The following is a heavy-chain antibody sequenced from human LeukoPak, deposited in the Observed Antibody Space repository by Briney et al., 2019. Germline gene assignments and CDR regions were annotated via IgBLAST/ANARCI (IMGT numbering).Heavy chain of an antibody. J-gene: IGHJ3*02. CDR2: ISWNSGSI. V-gene: IGHV3-9*03. Sequence: PGGSLRLSCAASGFTFDDYAMHWVRQAPGKGLEWVSGISWNSGSIGYADSVKGRFTISRDNAKNSLYLQMNSLRAEDMALYYCAKDRGSGSYPDAFDIWGQGTMVTVSS. D-gene: IGHD1-26*01. CDR3: AKDRGSGSYPDAFDI. CDR1: GFTFDDYA.